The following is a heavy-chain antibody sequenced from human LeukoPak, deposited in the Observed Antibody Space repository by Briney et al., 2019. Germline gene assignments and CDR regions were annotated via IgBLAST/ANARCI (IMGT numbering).Heavy chain of an antibody. Sequence: SETLSLTCTVSGGSISSGDYYWSWIRQPPGKGLEWIGYIYYSGSTYYNPSLKSRVTISVDTSKNQFSLKLSSVTAADTAVYYCARDRFDYVWGSYDPRRLFDYWGQGTLVTVSS. J-gene: IGHJ4*02. D-gene: IGHD3-16*01. CDR1: GGSISSGDYY. CDR2: IYYSGST. CDR3: ARDRFDYVWGSYDPRRLFDY. V-gene: IGHV4-30-4*08.